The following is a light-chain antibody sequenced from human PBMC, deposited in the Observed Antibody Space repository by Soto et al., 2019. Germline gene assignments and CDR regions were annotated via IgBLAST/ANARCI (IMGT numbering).Light chain of an antibody. CDR2: END. J-gene: IGLJ2*01. CDR1: STTIGTNY. CDR3: ATWDTSLKGVV. V-gene: IGLV1-51*01. Sequence: QSVLTQPPSVSGAPGQKGPIACAGSSTTIGTNYVSWYQHLPGTTPKLLINENDRRPSGIPDRFSGSKTGTSATLDSTGLPAGYEAEYFCATWDTSLKGVVLGGGTKLTVL.